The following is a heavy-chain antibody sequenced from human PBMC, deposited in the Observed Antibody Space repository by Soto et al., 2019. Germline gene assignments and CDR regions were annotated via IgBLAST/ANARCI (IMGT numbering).Heavy chain of an antibody. V-gene: IGHV3-48*02. CDR3: ARAYPDYYYYGKDV. Sequence: EVQLVESGGGLVQPGGSLRLSCAASGFTFSSYSMNWVRQAPGKGLEWVSYISSSSSTIYYADSVKGRFTISRDNAKNSLYLQMKILREEDTAVYYCARAYPDYYYYGKDVRGQGTTVTVSS. D-gene: IGHD2-21*01. CDR2: ISSSSSTI. J-gene: IGHJ6*02. CDR1: GFTFSSYS.